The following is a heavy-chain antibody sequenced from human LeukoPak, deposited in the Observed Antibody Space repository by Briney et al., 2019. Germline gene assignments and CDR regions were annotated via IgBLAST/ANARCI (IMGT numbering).Heavy chain of an antibody. Sequence: GGSLRLSCVASGFSFSDSWMSWVRQAPGKGLEWVADIKKDGSVKDYVDSVKGRFTISRDNAKNSLYLQMNSLRAEDTALYYCAKTHSGSWLGAFDIWGQGTMVTVSS. V-gene: IGHV3-7*03. CDR2: IKKDGSVK. CDR3: AKTHSGSWLGAFDI. CDR1: GFSFSDSW. D-gene: IGHD1-26*01. J-gene: IGHJ3*02.